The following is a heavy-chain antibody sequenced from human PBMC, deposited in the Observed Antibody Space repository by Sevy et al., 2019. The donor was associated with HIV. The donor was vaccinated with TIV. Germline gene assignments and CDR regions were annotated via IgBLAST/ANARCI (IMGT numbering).Heavy chain of an antibody. CDR3: AKEVGTSGRCGYFNY. CDR2: ISYDESK. CDR1: EITFSTAI. V-gene: IGHV3-30*04. D-gene: IGHD6-19*01. Sequence: GGSLRLSCAASEITFSTAIIHWVRQAPGKGLEWVAAISYDESKYYADSVKGRLTISRDSSKNTVYLEMSSLRTEDTAVYYCAKEVGTSGRCGYFNYWAQGTLVTVSS. J-gene: IGHJ4*02.